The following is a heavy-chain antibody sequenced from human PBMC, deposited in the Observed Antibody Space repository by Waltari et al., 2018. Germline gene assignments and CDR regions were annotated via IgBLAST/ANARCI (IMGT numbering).Heavy chain of an antibody. CDR1: GGSFSGYY. Sequence: QVQLQQWGAGLLKPSETLSLTCAVYGGSFSGYYWSWIRQPPGKGLEWIGEINHSGSTTYTPSLKSRVTISVDTSKNQFSLKLSSVTAADTAVYYCARERTTVTGIDYWGQGTLVTVSS. V-gene: IGHV4-34*01. J-gene: IGHJ4*02. CDR2: INHSGST. D-gene: IGHD4-17*01. CDR3: ARERTTVTGIDY.